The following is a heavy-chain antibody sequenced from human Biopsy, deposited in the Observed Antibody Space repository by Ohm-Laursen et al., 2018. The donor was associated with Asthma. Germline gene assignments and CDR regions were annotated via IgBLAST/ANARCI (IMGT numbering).Heavy chain of an antibody. D-gene: IGHD3-22*01. J-gene: IGHJ4*02. CDR2: MSFDGRQT. Sequence: SLRLSCTASGFSFNSYGMHWVRQAPGEGLEWVAVMSFDGRQTYYADSVKGRFTISRDNSKNTLYLQMNSLRAEDTAVYYCARDPAGYYYFDYWGQGTLVTVSS. CDR1: GFSFNSYG. V-gene: IGHV3-30*03. CDR3: ARDPAGYYYFDY.